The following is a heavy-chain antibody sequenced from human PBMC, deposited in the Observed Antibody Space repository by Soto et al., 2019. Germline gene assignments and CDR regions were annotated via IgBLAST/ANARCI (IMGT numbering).Heavy chain of an antibody. Sequence: SETLSLTCLVSGFPISSTYSWGWIRQPPGKGLEWIGSISHSGTTSYSPSLTSRVSISVDTSKNQVSLKLTSVTAADTAVYFCARWGGFCPDAVCAAPFDPWGQGTLVTVSS. J-gene: IGHJ5*02. CDR2: ISHSGTT. CDR1: GFPISSTYS. D-gene: IGHD2-8*01. CDR3: ARWGGFCPDAVCAAPFDP. V-gene: IGHV4-38-2*01.